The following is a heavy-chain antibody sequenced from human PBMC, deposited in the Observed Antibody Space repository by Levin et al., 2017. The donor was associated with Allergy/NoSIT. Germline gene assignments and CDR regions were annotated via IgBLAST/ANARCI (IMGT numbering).Heavy chain of an antibody. CDR2: ISSSSSYT. D-gene: IGHD3-10*01. CDR3: ASAHAGFSDY. Sequence: GGSLRLSCAASGFTFSDYYMSWIRQAPGKGLEWVSYISSSSSYTNYAASVKGRFTISRDNAKNSLYLQMNSLGAEDTAVYYCASAHAGFSDYWGQGTLVTVSS. CDR1: GFTFSDYY. V-gene: IGHV3-11*03. J-gene: IGHJ4*02.